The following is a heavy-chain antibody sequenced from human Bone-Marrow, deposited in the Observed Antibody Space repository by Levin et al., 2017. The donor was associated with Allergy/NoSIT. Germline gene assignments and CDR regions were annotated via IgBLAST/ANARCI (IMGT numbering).Heavy chain of an antibody. CDR2: ISYDGSKK. V-gene: IGHV3-30-3*01. J-gene: IGHJ4*02. CDR1: GFTFSSFA. Sequence: GESLKISCAASGFTFSSFAMHWVRQAPGKGLEWVAVISYDGSKKHYADSVKGRFTISRDNSENTLYLEMDSLRAEDTAVYYCASTAYCTQTNCSPFDYWGQGRLVTVSS. CDR3: ASTAYCTQTNCSPFDY. D-gene: IGHD2-2*01.